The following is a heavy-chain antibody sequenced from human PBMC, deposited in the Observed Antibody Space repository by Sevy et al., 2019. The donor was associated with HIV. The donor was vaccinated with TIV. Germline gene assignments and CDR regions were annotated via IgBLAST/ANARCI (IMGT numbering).Heavy chain of an antibody. D-gene: IGHD2-15*01. CDR3: TTCSGGSCYSNY. CDR1: GFTFSNAW. Sequence: GGSLRLSCAASGFTFSNAWMSWVRQAPGKGLEWVGRIKSKTDGGTTDYAAPVKGRFTISRDASKNTLYLQMNRLKTDDTAVYYCTTCSGGSCYSNYWGQGTLVTVSS. CDR2: IKSKTDGGTT. V-gene: IGHV3-15*01. J-gene: IGHJ4*02.